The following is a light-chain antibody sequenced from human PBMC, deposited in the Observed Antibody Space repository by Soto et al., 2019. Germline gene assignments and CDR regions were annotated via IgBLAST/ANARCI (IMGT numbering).Light chain of an antibody. J-gene: IGKJ4*01. CDR1: QSVANNY. CDR2: DAS. Sequence: EIVLTQSPGTLSLSPGERATLSCRASQSVANNYLAWYQQKPGQAPRFLIYDASSRATGIPDRFSGSGSGTDFTLTISRLEPEEFAVYYCAEYGSTPLTFGGGTKVEIK. V-gene: IGKV3-20*01. CDR3: AEYGSTPLT.